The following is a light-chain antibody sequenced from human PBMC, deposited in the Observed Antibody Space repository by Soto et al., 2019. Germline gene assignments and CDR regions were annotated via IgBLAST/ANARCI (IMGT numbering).Light chain of an antibody. Sequence: DVQMTQSPSTLSASVGDRVTITCRASHSISSYLTWYQQKPGKAPKLLIYAASSLKSGVPSRFSGSGSGTDFTLTISSLQPEDFATYYCQQSYSTPRLTFGGGTKVDI. CDR3: QQSYSTPRLT. J-gene: IGKJ4*01. V-gene: IGKV1-39*01. CDR1: HSISSY. CDR2: AAS.